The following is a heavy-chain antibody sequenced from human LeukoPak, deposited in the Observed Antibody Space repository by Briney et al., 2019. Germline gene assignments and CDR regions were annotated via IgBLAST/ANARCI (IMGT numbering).Heavy chain of an antibody. CDR1: GGSISSGGYS. CDR3: ARYYYGSGSYFPTNWFDP. CDR2: IYHGGST. J-gene: IGHJ5*02. Sequence: SETLSLTCAVSGGSISSGGYSWSWIRQPPGKGLEWIGYIYHGGSTYYNPSLKSRVTISVDRSKNQFSLKLSSVTAADTAVYYCARYYYGSGSYFPTNWFDPWGQGTLVTVSS. V-gene: IGHV4-30-2*01. D-gene: IGHD3-10*01.